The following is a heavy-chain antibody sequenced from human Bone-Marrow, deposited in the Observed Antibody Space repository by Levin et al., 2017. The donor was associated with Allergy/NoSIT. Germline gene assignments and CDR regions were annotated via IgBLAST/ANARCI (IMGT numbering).Heavy chain of an antibody. CDR1: GGSVSSGSYY. CDR2: IYYSGST. Sequence: SQTLSLTCTVSGGSVSSGSYYWSWIRQPPGKGLEWIGYIYYSGSTNYNPSLKSRVTISVDTSKNQFSLKLSSVTAADTAVYYCAREGLRYYYYYGMDVWGQGTTVTVSS. V-gene: IGHV4-61*01. J-gene: IGHJ6*02. CDR3: AREGLRYYYYYGMDV.